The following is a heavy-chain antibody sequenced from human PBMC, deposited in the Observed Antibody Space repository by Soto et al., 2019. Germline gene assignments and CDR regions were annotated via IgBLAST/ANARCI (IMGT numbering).Heavy chain of an antibody. J-gene: IGHJ4*02. D-gene: IGHD3-16*02. Sequence: QVQLRESGPGLVKPSETLSLTCTVSGVPVDTGSYYWSWVRQSPGKGLECIGYVAYSGSTHYNPSLKSRVTISIDTSQNQFSLRLTSVTAADTAVYYCAKNGNRYINYFDYWGQGTLVSVSS. V-gene: IGHV4-61*01. CDR1: GVPVDTGSYY. CDR3: AKNGNRYINYFDY. CDR2: VAYSGST.